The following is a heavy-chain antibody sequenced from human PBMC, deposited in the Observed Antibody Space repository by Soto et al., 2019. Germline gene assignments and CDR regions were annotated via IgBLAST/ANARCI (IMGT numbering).Heavy chain of an antibody. J-gene: IGHJ6*02. CDR3: ARDGVWFGESLLNYGMDV. D-gene: IGHD3-10*01. CDR2: ITPIFGTA. V-gene: IGHV1-69*13. Sequence: ASVKVSCKASGGTFSSYAISWVRQAPGQGLEWMGGITPIFGTANYAQKFQGRVTITADESTSTAYMELSSLRSEDTAVYYCARDGVWFGESLLNYGMDVWGQGTTVTVSS. CDR1: GGTFSSYA.